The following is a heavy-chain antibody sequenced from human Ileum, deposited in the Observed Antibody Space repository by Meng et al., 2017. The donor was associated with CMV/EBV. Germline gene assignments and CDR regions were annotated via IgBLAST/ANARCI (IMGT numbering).Heavy chain of an antibody. CDR1: GGPISSGDYH. Sequence: QGPLPALGPGLVQPSQTLSITCTVSGGPISSGDYHWNWIRQPPGKGLEWIGYIYYSGSTYFNPSLKSRVTISVDTSKNQFSLKLNSVTAADTAVYYCARQEELWGYFDYWGQGTLVTVSS. V-gene: IGHV4-30-4*08. D-gene: IGHD1-7*01. CDR3: ARQEELWGYFDY. CDR2: IYYSGST. J-gene: IGHJ4*02.